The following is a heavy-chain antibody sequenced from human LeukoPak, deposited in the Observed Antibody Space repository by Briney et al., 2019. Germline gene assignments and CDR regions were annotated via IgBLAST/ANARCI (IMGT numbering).Heavy chain of an antibody. D-gene: IGHD3-3*01. CDR1: GFTVSSNY. V-gene: IGHV3-21*01. CDR3: ARGSRFGVVGRDAFDI. J-gene: IGHJ3*02. CDR2: ITSSGRYI. Sequence: GGSLRLSCAASGFTVSSNYMSWVRQAPGKGLEWVSSITSSGRYIYYADSVKGRFTISRDNSENSLYLQMNSLRAEDTAVYYCARGSRFGVVGRDAFDIWGQGTMVTVSS.